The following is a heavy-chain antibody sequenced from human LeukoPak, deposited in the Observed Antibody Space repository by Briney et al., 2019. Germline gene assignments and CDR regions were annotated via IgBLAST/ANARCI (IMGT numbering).Heavy chain of an antibody. CDR2: ISGSGGST. J-gene: IGHJ6*04. D-gene: IGHD2-2*01. Sequence: GGSLRLSCAASGFTFSSYAMSWVRQAPGKGLEWVSAISGSGGSTYYADSVKGRFTISRDNSKNTLYLQMNSLRAEDTAVYYCAKGVVPAASTYYYYYYGMDVWGKGTMVTVSS. CDR1: GFTFSSYA. V-gene: IGHV3-23*01. CDR3: AKGVVPAASTYYYYYYGMDV.